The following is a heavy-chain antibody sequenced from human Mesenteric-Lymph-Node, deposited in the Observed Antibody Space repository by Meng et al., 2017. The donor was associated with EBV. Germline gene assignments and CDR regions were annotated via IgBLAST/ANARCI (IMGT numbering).Heavy chain of an antibody. J-gene: IGHJ4*02. D-gene: IGHD2-15*01. V-gene: IGHV3-21*01. CDR1: GFTFSNYN. CDR3: ARDACSGGTCFSVYLDF. CDR2: ISSSSTYI. Sequence: EVXLVESGGXLVRPGGSLRLSCXAFGFTFSNYNINWDRQAPGKGLEWVSSISSSSTYIYYADSVKGRFTISRDNAKNSLYLQMNSLRAEDTAVYYCARDACSGGTCFSVYLDFWGQGAMVTVSS.